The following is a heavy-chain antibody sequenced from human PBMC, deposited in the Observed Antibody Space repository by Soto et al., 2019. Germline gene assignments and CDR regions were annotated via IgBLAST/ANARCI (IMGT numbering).Heavy chain of an antibody. V-gene: IGHV1-46*01. Sequence: ASVKVSCKASGYTFTTYYIHWVQQAPGQGLERMGIIDPSGGSTTYAQKFQGRVTMTRDTSTNTVYMELSGLRSGDTAVYYCARALYDSSGYVYLDNWGQGTPVTVSS. D-gene: IGHD3-22*01. CDR3: ARALYDSSGYVYLDN. CDR1: GYTFTTYY. CDR2: IDPSGGST. J-gene: IGHJ4*02.